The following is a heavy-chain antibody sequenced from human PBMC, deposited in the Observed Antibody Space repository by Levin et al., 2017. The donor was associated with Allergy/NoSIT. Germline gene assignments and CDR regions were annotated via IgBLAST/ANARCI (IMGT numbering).Heavy chain of an antibody. V-gene: IGHV3-23*01. Sequence: GESLKISCAASGFTFSSYAMSWVRQAPGKGLEWVSAISGSGGSTYYADSVKGRFTISRDNSKNTLYLQMNSLRAEDTAVYYCAKDFEPYCSGGSCYGYFQHWGQGTLVTVSS. CDR3: AKDFEPYCSGGSCYGYFQH. CDR1: GFTFSSYA. CDR2: ISGSGGST. J-gene: IGHJ1*01. D-gene: IGHD2-15*01.